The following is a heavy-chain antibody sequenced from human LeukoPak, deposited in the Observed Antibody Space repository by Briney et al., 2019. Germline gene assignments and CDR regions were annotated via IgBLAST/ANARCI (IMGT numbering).Heavy chain of an antibody. V-gene: IGHV1-69*01. CDR1: GGTFSSYA. Sequence: SVKVSCKASGGTFSSYAISWVRQAPGQGLEWMGGIIPIFGTANYAQKFQGRVTITADESTSTAYMELSILRSEDTAVYYCARGRDSSSWSLGHWGQGTLVTVSS. J-gene: IGHJ4*02. D-gene: IGHD6-13*01. CDR2: IIPIFGTA. CDR3: ARGRDSSSWSLGH.